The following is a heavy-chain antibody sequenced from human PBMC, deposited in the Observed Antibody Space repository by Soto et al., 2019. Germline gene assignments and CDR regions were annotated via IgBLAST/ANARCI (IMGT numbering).Heavy chain of an antibody. V-gene: IGHV4-59*01. Sequence: QVQLQESGPGLVKPSETLSLTCTVSGGSISSYYWSWIRQPPGKGLEWIGYIYYSGSTNYNPSLKSRVTISVDTSKNQFSLKLSSVTAADTAVYYCARGWLQPYFDYWGQGTLVTVSS. CDR1: GGSISSYY. J-gene: IGHJ4*02. CDR3: ARGWLQPYFDY. CDR2: IYYSGST. D-gene: IGHD5-12*01.